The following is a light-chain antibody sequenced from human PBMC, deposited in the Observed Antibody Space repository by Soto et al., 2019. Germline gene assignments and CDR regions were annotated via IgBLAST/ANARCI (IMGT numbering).Light chain of an antibody. CDR3: QQYGSSPTT. V-gene: IGKV3-20*01. CDR1: QTVTSSN. CDR2: GAS. J-gene: IGKJ1*01. Sequence: ELVLTQSPGTLSLSPGERATLSCRASQTVTSSNLAWYQQKPGQAPRLLILGASTRATGVPDRFSGSGSGTDFTLTISRLEPEDFAVYYCQQYGSSPTTFGQGTKVDIK.